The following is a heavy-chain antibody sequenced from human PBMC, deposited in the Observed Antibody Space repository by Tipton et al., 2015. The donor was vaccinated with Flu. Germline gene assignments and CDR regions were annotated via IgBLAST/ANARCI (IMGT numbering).Heavy chain of an antibody. CDR1: GGTFSSYA. CDR3: ARESDQRGGYYYRPFDY. Sequence: QLVQSGAEVKKPGSSVKVSCKASGGTFSSYAISWVRQAPGQGLEWMGGIIPIFGTANYAQKFQGRVTITADESTSTAYMELSSLRSEDTAMYYCARESDQRGGYYYRPFDYWGQGTLVTVSS. V-gene: IGHV1-69*01. J-gene: IGHJ4*02. CDR2: IIPIFGTA. D-gene: IGHD3-22*01.